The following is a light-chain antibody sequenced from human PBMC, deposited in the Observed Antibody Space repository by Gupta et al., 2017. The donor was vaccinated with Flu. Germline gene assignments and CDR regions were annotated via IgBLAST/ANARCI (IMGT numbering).Light chain of an antibody. V-gene: IGLV2-23*01. CDR1: SSDVGSYNL. CDR2: EGS. Sequence: QSALTQPASVSGSPGQSITISCTGTSSDVGSYNLVSWYQQHPGKAPKLMIYEGSKRPSGVSNRFSGSKSGNTASLTIXGXQAEDEXDYYCCLYAGSSTHVVFGGGTKLTVL. J-gene: IGLJ2*01. CDR3: CLYAGSSTHVV.